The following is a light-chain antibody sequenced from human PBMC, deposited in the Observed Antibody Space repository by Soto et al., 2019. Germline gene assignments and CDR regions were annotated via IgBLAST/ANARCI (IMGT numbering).Light chain of an antibody. CDR3: CSYAGSSTCDVV. Sequence: QSVLTQPASVSGSPGQSITISCTGTSSDVGSYNLVSWYQQHPGKAPKLMIYEGSKRPSGVSNRFSGSKSGNTASLTISGLQAEDEADYYSCSYAGSSTCDVVFGGGTKRTV. J-gene: IGLJ2*01. V-gene: IGLV2-23*01. CDR1: SSDVGSYNL. CDR2: EGS.